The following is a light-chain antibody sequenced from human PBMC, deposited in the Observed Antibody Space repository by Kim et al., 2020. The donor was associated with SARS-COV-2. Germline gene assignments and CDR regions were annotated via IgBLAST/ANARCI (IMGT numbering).Light chain of an antibody. V-gene: IGLV2-11*03. Sequence: QSVNISCTGTSSEVGGANSVSWYQQHPGKAPKLIIFDVKKRPSGVPDRFSGSESANTASLTISGLQPEDEADYYCCSYASRYMGAVFGGRTKLTVL. CDR3: CSYASRYMGAV. CDR2: DVK. J-gene: IGLJ2*01. CDR1: SSEVGGANS.